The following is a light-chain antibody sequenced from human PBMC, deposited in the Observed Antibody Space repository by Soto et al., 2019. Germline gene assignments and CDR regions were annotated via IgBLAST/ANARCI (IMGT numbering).Light chain of an antibody. CDR1: QSVSSY. J-gene: IGKJ1*01. CDR2: DAS. CDR3: QQYGRPPWT. Sequence: VSRERGATRSCRASQSVSSYLAWYQQKPGQAPRLLIYDASSRAPGIPDRFSGSGSGTDFNLTLSSLHPEDFALYNCQQYGRPPWTFAQGTKVDIK. V-gene: IGKV3-20*01.